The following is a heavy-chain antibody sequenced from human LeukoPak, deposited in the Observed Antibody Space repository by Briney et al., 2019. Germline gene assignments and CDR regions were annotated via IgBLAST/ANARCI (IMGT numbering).Heavy chain of an antibody. Sequence: GGSLRLSCAASGFTFSSYAMHWVRQAPGEGLEYVSAISSNGGSTYYADSVKGRFTISRDNSKNTLYLQMGSLRAEDMAVYYCARGLGLAAFDIWGQGTMVTVSS. J-gene: IGHJ3*02. CDR1: GFTFSSYA. CDR2: ISSNGGST. D-gene: IGHD1-7*01. CDR3: ARGLGLAAFDI. V-gene: IGHV3-64*02.